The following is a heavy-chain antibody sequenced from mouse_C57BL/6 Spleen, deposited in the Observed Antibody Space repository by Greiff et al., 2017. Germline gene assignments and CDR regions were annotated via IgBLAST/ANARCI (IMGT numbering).Heavy chain of an antibody. CDR3: AREIYYGGAMDY. CDR2: SRNKANDYTT. Sequence: DVMLVESGGGLVQSGRSLRLSCATSGFTFSDFYMEWVRQAPGKGLEWIAASRNKANDYTTEYSASVQGRFIVARDTSQSILYLQMNALGAEDTASYCCAREIYYGGAMDYWGQGTSVTVSS. D-gene: IGHD2-1*01. J-gene: IGHJ4*01. CDR1: GFTFSDFY. V-gene: IGHV7-1*01.